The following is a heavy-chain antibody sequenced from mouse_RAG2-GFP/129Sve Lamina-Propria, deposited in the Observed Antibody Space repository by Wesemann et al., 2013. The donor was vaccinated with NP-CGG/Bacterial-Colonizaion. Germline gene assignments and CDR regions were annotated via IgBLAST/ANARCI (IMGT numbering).Heavy chain of an antibody. D-gene: IGHD2-13*01. Sequence: EVMLVESGGGLVKPGGSLKLSCAASGFTFSSYTMSWVRQTPAKRLEWVATISSGGGNTYYPDSVKGRFTISRDNARNTLYLQMSSLRSEDTAMYYCARQDYGDYYYAMDYWGQGTSVTVSS. J-gene: IGHJ4*01. V-gene: IGHV5-9*01. CDR3: ARQDYGDYYYAMDY. CDR1: GFTFSSYT. CDR2: ISSGGGNT.